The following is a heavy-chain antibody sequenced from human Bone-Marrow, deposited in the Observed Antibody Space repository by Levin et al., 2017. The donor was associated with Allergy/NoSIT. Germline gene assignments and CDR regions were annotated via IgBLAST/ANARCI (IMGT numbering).Heavy chain of an antibody. D-gene: IGHD3-16*01. V-gene: IGHV3-30-3*01. CDR3: AGLGGLHY. CDR2: VTYDGNTK. J-gene: IGHJ4*02. CDR1: GFAFRTYA. Sequence: GESLKISCAASGFAFRTYAMHWVRRAPGKGLEWLAVVTYDGNTKYYADSVKGRFTISRDNSKNTLYLQMSSLRAEDTAVYYCAGLGGLHYWGQGTLVTVSS.